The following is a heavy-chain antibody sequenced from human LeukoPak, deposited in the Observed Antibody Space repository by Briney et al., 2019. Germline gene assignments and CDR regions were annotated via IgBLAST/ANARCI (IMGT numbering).Heavy chain of an antibody. CDR3: ARDSILTGDWFDP. V-gene: IGHV1-18*01. CDR2: ISAYNGNT. CDR1: GYTFTSYG. D-gene: IGHD3-9*01. Sequence: GXSVTVXCKASGYTFTSYGISWVRQAPGQGLEWMGWISAYNGNTNYAQKLQGRVTITTDTSTSTAYMELRSLRSDDTAVYYCARDSILTGDWFDPWGQGTLVTVSS. J-gene: IGHJ5*02.